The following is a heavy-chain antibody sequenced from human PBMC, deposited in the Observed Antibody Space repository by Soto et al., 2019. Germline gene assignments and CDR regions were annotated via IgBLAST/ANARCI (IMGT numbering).Heavy chain of an antibody. CDR1: GFTFSSYA. D-gene: IGHD5-18*01. CDR3: ARIASGYSYGYATEATRNYFDY. Sequence: EVQLLESGGGLVQPGGSLRLSCAASGFTFSSYAMSWVRQAPGKGLEWVSAISGSGGSTYYADSVKGRFTISRDNSKNTLCLQRNSLRAEDTAVYYCARIASGYSYGYATEATRNYFDYWGQGTLVTVSS. V-gene: IGHV3-23*01. CDR2: ISGSGGST. J-gene: IGHJ4*02.